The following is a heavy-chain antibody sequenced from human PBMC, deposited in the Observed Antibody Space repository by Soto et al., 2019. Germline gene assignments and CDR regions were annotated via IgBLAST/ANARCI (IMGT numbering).Heavy chain of an antibody. V-gene: IGHV4-4*02. D-gene: IGHD6-13*01. J-gene: IGHJ4*02. CDR1: SGSISSSNW. CDR2: IYHSGST. Sequence: QVQLQESGPGLVKPSGTLSLTCAVSSGSISSSNWWSWVRQPPGKGLEWIGEIYHSGSTNYNPSLKSRVTISVDMSKNQFSLKLSSVTAADTAVYYCARQLYSSSWYIDYWGQGTLVTVSS. CDR3: ARQLYSSSWYIDY.